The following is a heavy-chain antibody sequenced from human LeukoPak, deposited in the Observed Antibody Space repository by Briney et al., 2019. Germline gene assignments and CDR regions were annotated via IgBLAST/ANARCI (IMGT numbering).Heavy chain of an antibody. CDR3: ARDGYYYASGLYYYMDV. CDR2: INPNSGGT. J-gene: IGHJ6*03. V-gene: IGHV1-2*02. Sequence: ASVKVSCKASGYTFTGYYMYWVRQAPGQGLEWMGWINPNSGGTNYAQKFQGRATMTRDTSISTAYMELSSLRSDDTAVYYCARDGYYYASGLYYYMDVWGKGTTVTVSS. CDR1: GYTFTGYY. D-gene: IGHD3-10*01.